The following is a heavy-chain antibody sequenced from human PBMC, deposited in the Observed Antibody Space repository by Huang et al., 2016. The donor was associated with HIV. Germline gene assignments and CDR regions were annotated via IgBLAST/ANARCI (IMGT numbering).Heavy chain of an antibody. V-gene: IGHV3-7*01. D-gene: IGHD2-2*01. CDR1: GFNFKNYW. J-gene: IGHJ3*02. CDR2: RRGDGSEK. CDR3: ATNLQIVVVPPDMGYDAFDM. Sequence: DEHLVESGGGLVQPGGSVTITCEVSGFNFKNYWMNWVRQAPGKGLEWVANRRGDGSEKNDVDSVKGRFTIFRDNAKNLLYLQMKSLRAEDTSVYYCATNLQIVVVPPDMGYDAFDMWGQGTMVTVSS.